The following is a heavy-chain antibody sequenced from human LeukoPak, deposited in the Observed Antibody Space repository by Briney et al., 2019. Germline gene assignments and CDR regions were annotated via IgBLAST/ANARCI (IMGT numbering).Heavy chain of an antibody. J-gene: IGHJ6*02. V-gene: IGHV1-18*01. CDR1: GHTFTSYG. Sequence: ASVKVSCKASGHTFTSYGISWVRQAPGQGLEWMGWISAYNGNTNYAQKLQGRVTMTTDTSTSTAYMELRSLRSDDTAVYYCARKMSITIFGVVTPNYYGMDVWGQGTTVTVSS. CDR3: ARKMSITIFGVVTPNYYGMDV. D-gene: IGHD3-3*01. CDR2: ISAYNGNT.